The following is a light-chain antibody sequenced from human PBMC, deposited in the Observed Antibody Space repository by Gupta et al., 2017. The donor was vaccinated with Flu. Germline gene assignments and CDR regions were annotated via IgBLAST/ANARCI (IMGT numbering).Light chain of an antibody. V-gene: IGKV3-15*01. Sequence: EIVMTQSPATLSVSPGERATLSCRASQSVSNNLAWYQQRPGQAPRLLIYGASTRATGIPARFSGSGSGTEFTLTITSRQSEDFAVYYCQQYNNWPPRTFGQGTKVEIK. CDR1: QSVSNN. J-gene: IGKJ1*01. CDR2: GAS. CDR3: QQYNNWPPRT.